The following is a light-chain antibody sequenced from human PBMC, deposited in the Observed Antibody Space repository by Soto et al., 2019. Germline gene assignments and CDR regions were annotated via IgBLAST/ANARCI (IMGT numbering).Light chain of an antibody. V-gene: IGKV1-9*01. Sequence: IQLTQSPSSLSASVGDRVTISCRASQGNNSFVAWYQQKSGKAPKLLIYAASTLQSGVPSRFSGSGSGTDFTLTISSLQPEDFGTYYCQQLNDRRFSFGQGTKLDIK. CDR3: QQLNDRRFS. CDR1: QGNNSF. CDR2: AAS. J-gene: IGKJ2*01.